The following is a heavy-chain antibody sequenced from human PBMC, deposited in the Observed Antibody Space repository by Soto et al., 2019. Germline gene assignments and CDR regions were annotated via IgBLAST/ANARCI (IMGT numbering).Heavy chain of an antibody. V-gene: IGHV1-69*13. CDR3: AGSMTTMTFFKNDAFDI. D-gene: IGHD4-17*01. CDR2: IIPIFGTA. J-gene: IGHJ3*02. CDR1: GGTFSSYA. Sequence: ASVKVSCKASGGTFSSYAISWVRQAPGQGLEWMGGIIPIFGTANYAQKFQGRVTITADESTSTAYMELSSLRSEDTAVYYCAGSMTTMTFFKNDAFDIWGQGTMVTVSS.